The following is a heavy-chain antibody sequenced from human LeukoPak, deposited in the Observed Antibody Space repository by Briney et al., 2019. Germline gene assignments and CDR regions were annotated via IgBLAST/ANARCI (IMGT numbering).Heavy chain of an antibody. Sequence: SETLSLTCIVSGDSINNDTYYWNWIRQPAGKGLEWIGRMYVSGSSNYNPALKSRVTISVDTSKNQFSLKLSSVTAADTAVYYCARDSANDSFDIWGQGTMVTVSS. D-gene: IGHD3-10*01. V-gene: IGHV4-61*02. CDR1: GDSINNDTYY. CDR3: ARDSANDSFDI. J-gene: IGHJ3*02. CDR2: MYVSGSS.